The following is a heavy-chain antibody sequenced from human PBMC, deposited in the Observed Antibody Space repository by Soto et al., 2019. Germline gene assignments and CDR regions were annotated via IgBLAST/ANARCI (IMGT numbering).Heavy chain of an antibody. CDR1: GGTFSSYA. Sequence: SVKVSCKASGGTFSSYAISWVRQAPGQGLEWMGGIIPIFGTANYAQKFQGRVTITADESTSTAYMELSSLRSEDTAVYYCARGFVATNYYYDSSGYVYWGQGTLVTVST. D-gene: IGHD3-22*01. J-gene: IGHJ4*02. CDR2: IIPIFGTA. V-gene: IGHV1-69*13. CDR3: ARGFVATNYYYDSSGYVY.